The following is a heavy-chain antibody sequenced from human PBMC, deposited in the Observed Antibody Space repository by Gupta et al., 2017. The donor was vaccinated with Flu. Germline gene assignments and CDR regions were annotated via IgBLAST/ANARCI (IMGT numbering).Heavy chain of an antibody. D-gene: IGHD4-17*01. CDR2: INTEGSSK. Sequence: EVQLVESGGGLVQPGGSVTLSCAASGFTFSGSYLQWVLQAPGKGLVWVSRINTEGSSKTYADAVKSRFNSARDNAKNTLYLQMNILGAEDTAVYYCATVTTVCWGKGTLVTVSS. J-gene: IGHJ4*02. CDR3: ATVTTVC. CDR1: GFTFSGSY. V-gene: IGHV3-74*03.